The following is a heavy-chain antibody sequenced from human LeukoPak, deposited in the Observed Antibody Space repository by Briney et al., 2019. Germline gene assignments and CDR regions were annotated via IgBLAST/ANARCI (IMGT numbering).Heavy chain of an antibody. V-gene: IGHV3-7*01. J-gene: IGHJ5*02. CDR3: ARDRRADDTPYNWFDP. D-gene: IGHD6-13*01. CDR2: IKQDGSEE. CDR1: GFTCSSYY. Sequence: AGSLRRSCAASGFTCSSYYMSWVGQAPGKRLEGVANIKQDGSEEDYVDSVRGRFTMARDTAENSLYLQMNRLRVEDTAVYYCARDRRADDTPYNWFDPWGQGTLVTVSS.